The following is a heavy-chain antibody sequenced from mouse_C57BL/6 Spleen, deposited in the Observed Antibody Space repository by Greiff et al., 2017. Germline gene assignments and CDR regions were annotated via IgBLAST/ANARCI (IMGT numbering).Heavy chain of an antibody. J-gene: IGHJ4*01. V-gene: IGHV1-64*01. D-gene: IGHD1-1*01. Sequence: QVQLQQPGAELVKPGASVKLSCKASGFTFTSYWMHWVKQRPGQCLEWIGRIDPNRGSTNYNAKFKSKATLTVDKSSITAYMHLSSLTSEDSAVYYCARSLTVVSAMDYWGQGTSVTVSS. CDR3: ARSLTVVSAMDY. CDR2: IDPNRGST. CDR1: GFTFTSYW.